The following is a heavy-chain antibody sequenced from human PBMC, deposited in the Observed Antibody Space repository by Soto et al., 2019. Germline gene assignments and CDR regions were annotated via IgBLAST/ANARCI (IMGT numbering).Heavy chain of an antibody. CDR2: IKQDGSEK. CDR1: GFTFSTYW. J-gene: IGHJ3*02. Sequence: EVQLVESGGALVQPGGSLRLSCAASGFTFSTYWMNWVRQAPGKGLEWVANIKQDGSEKDYVDSVKGRFTSSRNNAKNSLSLQMNSLREEDTAVYYCANVTWSDAFDIWGQGTMVTLSS. D-gene: IGHD2-8*02. CDR3: ANVTWSDAFDI. V-gene: IGHV3-7*01.